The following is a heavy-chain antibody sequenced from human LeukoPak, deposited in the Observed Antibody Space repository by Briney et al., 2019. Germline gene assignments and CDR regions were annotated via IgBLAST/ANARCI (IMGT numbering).Heavy chain of an antibody. V-gene: IGHV4-59*01. J-gene: IGHJ4*02. CDR3: ARDMVLAD. CDR2: ICYSGTT. CDR1: GGSINSYY. D-gene: IGHD3-10*01. Sequence: PSETLSLTCTVSGGSINSYYWSWIRQPPGKGLEWIGYICYSGTTNYNPSLKSRVTISVDTSKNQFSLKLSSVTAADTAVYYCARDMVLADWGQGTLVTVSS.